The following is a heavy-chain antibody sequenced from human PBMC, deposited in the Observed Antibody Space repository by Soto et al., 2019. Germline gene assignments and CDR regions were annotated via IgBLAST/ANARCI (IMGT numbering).Heavy chain of an antibody. CDR2: IHPNTGAT. J-gene: IGHJ4*02. V-gene: IGHV1-2*02. CDR1: GYSFTGFY. D-gene: IGHD1-26*01. CDR3: ARWASGSYF. Sequence: ASVKVSCKASGYSFTGFYIHWVRQAPGQGLEWMGSIHPNTGATNYAQNFQGRVTMTTDTSISTAYMELNSLRSDDTAVYYCARWASGSYFWGPGTLVTVSS.